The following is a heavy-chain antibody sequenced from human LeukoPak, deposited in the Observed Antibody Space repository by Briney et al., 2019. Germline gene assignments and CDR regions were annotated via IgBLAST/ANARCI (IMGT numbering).Heavy chain of an antibody. D-gene: IGHD3-22*01. CDR2: ISWNSGSI. J-gene: IGHJ4*02. CDR1: GFTFDDYA. CDR3: AKPDYDSSGYSFDY. Sequence: HSGRSLRLSCAASGFTFDDYATHWVRQAPGKGLEWVSGISWNSGSIGYADSVKGRFTISRDNSKNTLYLQMNSLRAEDTAVYYCAKPDYDSSGYSFDYWGQGTLVTVSS. V-gene: IGHV3-9*01.